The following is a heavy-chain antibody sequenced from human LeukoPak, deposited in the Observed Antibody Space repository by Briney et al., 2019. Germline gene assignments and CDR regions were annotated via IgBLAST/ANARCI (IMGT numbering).Heavy chain of an antibody. J-gene: IGHJ4*02. CDR3: ARRTTVTTYSDY. Sequence: SETLSLTCTVSGGSISSYYWSWIRQPPGKGLEWIGYINYSGSTNYNPSLKSRVTISVDTSKNQFSLKLSSVTAADTAVYYCARRTTVTTYSDYWGQGTLVTVSS. V-gene: IGHV4-59*12. CDR2: INYSGST. D-gene: IGHD4-17*01. CDR1: GGSISSYY.